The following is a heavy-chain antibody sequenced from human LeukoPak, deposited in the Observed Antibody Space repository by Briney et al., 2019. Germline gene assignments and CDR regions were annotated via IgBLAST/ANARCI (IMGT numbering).Heavy chain of an antibody. D-gene: IGHD4-17*01. Sequence: GASVKVSCKASGYTFTSYGISWVRQAPGQGLEWMGWISAYNGNTNYAQKLQGRVTMTTDTSTSTAYMELRGLRSDDTAVYYCARVSGDYVYYYYYMDVWGKGTTVTVSS. J-gene: IGHJ6*03. CDR3: ARVSGDYVYYYYYMDV. CDR1: GYTFTSYG. CDR2: ISAYNGNT. V-gene: IGHV1-18*01.